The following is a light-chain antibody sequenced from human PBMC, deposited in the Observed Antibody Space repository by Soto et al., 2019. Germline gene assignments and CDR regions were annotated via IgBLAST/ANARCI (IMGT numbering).Light chain of an antibody. CDR2: SNT. CDR1: ASNVESET. CDR3: VAWDDNVNGWV. Sequence: QSVLTQTPSASGAPGQTVTISCSGSASNVESETVNWYQQLPGTAPKLVVYSNTKRPSAVPDRFSASKSGTSASLAISNLQPEDEADYYCVAWDDNVNGWVFGGGTQLTVL. V-gene: IGLV1-44*01. J-gene: IGLJ3*02.